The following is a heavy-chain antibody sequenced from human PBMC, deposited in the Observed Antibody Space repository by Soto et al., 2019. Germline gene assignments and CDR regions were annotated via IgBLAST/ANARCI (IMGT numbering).Heavy chain of an antibody. CDR1: GGSISSSY. V-gene: IGHV4-59*04. Sequence: PSETLSLTCTVSGGSISSSYWSCIRQPPGRGLEWIGNIYYSGSTYYTPALKSRVTLSVDTSKNQFSLNLNSVTAADTAVYYCARGGIPPSGYGIAYAMDVWGQGTTVTVSS. CDR2: IYYSGST. CDR3: ARGGIPPSGYGIAYAMDV. J-gene: IGHJ6*02. D-gene: IGHD1-26*01.